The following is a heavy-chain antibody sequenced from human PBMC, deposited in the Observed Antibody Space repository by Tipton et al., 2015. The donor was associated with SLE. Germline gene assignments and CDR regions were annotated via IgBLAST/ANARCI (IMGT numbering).Heavy chain of an antibody. CDR1: GFTFSDYY. V-gene: IGHV3-11*06. J-gene: IGHJ6*02. CDR2: ISSTDDYT. CDR3: AGGFFGLSNGMGV. Sequence: GSLRLSCAASGFTFSDYYMTWVRQAPGKGLEWISYISSTDDYTDYADSVRGRFTISRDNAKNSVFLQMKSLRAEDTAVYYCAGGFFGLSNGMGVWGQGTTVTVSS. D-gene: IGHD3/OR15-3a*01.